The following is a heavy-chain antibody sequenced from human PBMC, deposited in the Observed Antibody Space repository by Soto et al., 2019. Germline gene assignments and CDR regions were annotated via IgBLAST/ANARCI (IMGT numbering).Heavy chain of an antibody. CDR3: ARDLGPYYDILTGYYTPLLYYYYYYGMDV. J-gene: IGHJ6*02. CDR2: ISAYNGNT. Sequence: GAPVKVSCKASGYTFTSYGISWVRQAPGQGLEWMGWISAYNGNTNYAQKLQGRVTMTTDTSTSTAYMELRSLRSDDTAVYYCARDLGPYYDILTGYYTPLLYYYYYYGMDVWGQGTTVTVSS. V-gene: IGHV1-18*01. D-gene: IGHD3-9*01. CDR1: GYTFTSYG.